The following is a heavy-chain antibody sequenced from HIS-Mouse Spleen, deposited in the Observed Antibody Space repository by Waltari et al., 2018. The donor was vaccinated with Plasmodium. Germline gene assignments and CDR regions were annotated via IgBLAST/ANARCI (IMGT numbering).Heavy chain of an antibody. CDR1: GYSISSGYY. V-gene: IGHV4-38-2*02. Sequence: QVQLQESGPGLVKPSETLSLTCTVSGYSISSGYYWGWIRQPPGKGLEWFGSIYHSGSTYYNPSRKSRVTISVDTSKNQFSLKLSSVTAADTAVYYCARSLGIASSYWYFDLWGRGTLVTVSS. CDR3: ARSLGIASSYWYFDL. J-gene: IGHJ2*01. CDR2: IYHSGST. D-gene: IGHD2-15*01.